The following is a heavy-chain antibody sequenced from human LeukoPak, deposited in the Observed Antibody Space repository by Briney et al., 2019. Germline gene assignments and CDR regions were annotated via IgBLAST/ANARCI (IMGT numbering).Heavy chain of an antibody. V-gene: IGHV3-74*01. D-gene: IGHD1-1*01. CDR1: GFSFSSYW. CDR2: INIDGSTT. Sequence: GGSLRLSCAASGFSFSSYWMHCVRQAPGKGLVWVSRINIDGSTTTYADSVKGRFTISRDNAKNTLSLQMNSLRADDTAVYYCISDHTGHDDYWGQGTLVTVSS. J-gene: IGHJ4*02. CDR3: ISDHTGHDDY.